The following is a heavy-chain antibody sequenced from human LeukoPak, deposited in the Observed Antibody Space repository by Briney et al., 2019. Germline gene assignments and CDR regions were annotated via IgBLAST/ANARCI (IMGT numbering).Heavy chain of an antibody. Sequence: SETLSLTCAVYGGSFSGYYWSWIRQPPGKGLEWIGEINHSGSTNYNPSLKSRVTISVDTSKNQFPLKLSSVTAADTAVYYCARAPGSSIAALGRLPYYYYYYMDVWGKGTTVTVSS. J-gene: IGHJ6*03. V-gene: IGHV4-34*01. CDR2: INHSGST. D-gene: IGHD6-6*01. CDR3: ARAPGSSIAALGRLPYYYYYYMDV. CDR1: GGSFSGYY.